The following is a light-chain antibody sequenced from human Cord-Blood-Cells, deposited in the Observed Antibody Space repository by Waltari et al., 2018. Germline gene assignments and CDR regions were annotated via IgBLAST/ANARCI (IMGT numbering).Light chain of an antibody. J-gene: IGLJ1*01. Sequence: QSALTQPASVSGSPGQSITISCTGTSSAVGGYNYVSWYQQHPGKAPKLMLYDASNRPSGVSNRFSGSKSGNTASLTISGLQAEDEADYYCSSYTSSSTYVFGTGTKVTVL. CDR2: DAS. V-gene: IGLV2-14*01. CDR1: SSAVGGYNY. CDR3: SSYTSSSTYV.